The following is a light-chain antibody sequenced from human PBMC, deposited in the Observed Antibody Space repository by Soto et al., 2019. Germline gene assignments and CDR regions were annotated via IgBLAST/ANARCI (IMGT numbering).Light chain of an antibody. CDR1: SSDVGGYNY. CDR3: SSYTSSSPYYV. CDR2: DVS. Sequence: QSALTQPASVSGSPGQSTTISCTGTSSDVGGYNYVSWYQQHPGKAPKLMIYDVSNRPSGVSNRFSGSKSGNTASLTISGLQAEDEADYYCSSYTSSSPYYVFGTGTKVTVL. V-gene: IGLV2-14*01. J-gene: IGLJ1*01.